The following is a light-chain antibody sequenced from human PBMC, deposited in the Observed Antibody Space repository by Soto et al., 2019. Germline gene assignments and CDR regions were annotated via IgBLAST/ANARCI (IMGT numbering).Light chain of an antibody. CDR2: KAS. Sequence: DMQMTQSPSTLSGSVGDRVTITCLSSQTISSWLAWYQQKPGKAPKLLIYKASTLKSGVPSRFSGSGSGSEFTLTISSLQPDDFATYYCQHYNSYSEAFGQGTVVDIK. V-gene: IGKV1-5*03. J-gene: IGKJ1*01. CDR1: QTISSW. CDR3: QHYNSYSEA.